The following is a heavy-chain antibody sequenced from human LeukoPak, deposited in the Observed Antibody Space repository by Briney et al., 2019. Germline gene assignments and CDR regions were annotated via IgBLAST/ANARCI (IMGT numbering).Heavy chain of an antibody. CDR2: INADGSGT. CDR3: VRGALRDCSYTSCTRGNWFDP. V-gene: IGHV3-74*01. J-gene: IGHJ5*02. CDR1: GLTFSSHW. Sequence: PGGSLRLSCAASGLTFSSHWMHWVRQAPEKGLVGVAHINADGSGTYYAASVKGRFTISRDNAKNTLYLQMHSLTAEDTAVCYCVRGALRDCSYTSCTRGNWFDPWGQGTLVTVSS. D-gene: IGHD2-2*01.